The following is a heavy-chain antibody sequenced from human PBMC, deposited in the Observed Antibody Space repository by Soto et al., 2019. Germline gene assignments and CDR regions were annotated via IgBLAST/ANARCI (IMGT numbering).Heavy chain of an antibody. CDR1: GGSISSYY. V-gene: IGHV4-59*01. Sequence: PSETLSLTCTVSGGSISSYYWSWIRQPPGKGLEWIGYIYYSGSTNYNPSLKSRVTISVDTSKNQFSLKLSSVTAADTAVYYCAREWRNWNLTEGPYYYYYMDVWGKGTTVTVSS. D-gene: IGHD1-7*01. CDR2: IYYSGST. J-gene: IGHJ6*03. CDR3: AREWRNWNLTEGPYYYYYMDV.